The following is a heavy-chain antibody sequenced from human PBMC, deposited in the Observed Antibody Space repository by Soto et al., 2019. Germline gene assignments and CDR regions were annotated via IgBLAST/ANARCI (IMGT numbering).Heavy chain of an antibody. CDR1: GYTFTSYF. CDR3: ETSLQLRKGWAFDY. D-gene: IGHD5-18*01. CDR2: INPSDGTT. V-gene: IGHV1-46*01. J-gene: IGHJ4*02. Sequence: QVQLVQSGAEVKKPGASVKVSCRASGYTFTSYFMQWVRQAPGQGLEWMGIINPSDGTTSYAQKFQGRVTMTRDTSTSTVYMALSILRSEDTAVYYCETSLQLRKGWAFDYWGQGTLVTVSS.